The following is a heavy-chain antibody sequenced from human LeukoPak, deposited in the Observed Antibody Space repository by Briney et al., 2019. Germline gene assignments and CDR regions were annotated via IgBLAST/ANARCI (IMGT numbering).Heavy chain of an antibody. D-gene: IGHD3-22*01. CDR3: ASSSGYYSGDAFDI. J-gene: IGHJ3*02. V-gene: IGHV4-4*07. CDR2: IYTSGST. CDR1: GGSISSYY. Sequence: SEALSLTCTVSGGSISSYYWSWIRQPAGKGLEWIGRIYTSGSTNYNPSLKSRVTMSVDTSKNQFSLKLSSVTAADTAVYYCASSSGYYSGDAFDIWGQGTMVTVSS.